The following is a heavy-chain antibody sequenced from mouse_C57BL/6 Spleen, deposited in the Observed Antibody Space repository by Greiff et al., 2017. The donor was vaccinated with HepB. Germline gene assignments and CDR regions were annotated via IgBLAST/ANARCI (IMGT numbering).Heavy chain of an antibody. CDR1: GYTFTDYY. CDR3: ARSWGNLFAY. D-gene: IGHD2-1*01. J-gene: IGHJ3*01. Sequence: EVQLQQSGPELVKPGASVKISCKASGYTFTDYYMNWVKQSHGKSLEWIGDINPNNGGTSYNQKFKGKATLTVDKSSSTAYMELRSLTSEDSAVYYCARSWGNLFAYWGQGTLVTVSA. V-gene: IGHV1-26*01. CDR2: INPNNGGT.